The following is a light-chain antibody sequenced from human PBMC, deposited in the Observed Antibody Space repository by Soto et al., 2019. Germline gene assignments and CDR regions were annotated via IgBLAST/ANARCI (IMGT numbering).Light chain of an antibody. CDR3: TSYTSGSTPVL. Sequence: QSALTQPASVSGSPGQSITISCTGTSSDVGGYDHVSWYQHHPGKAPRLIIYEVRKRPSGVRNRFSGSKSGSTASLTISGLQAEDEADYYCTSYTSGSTPVLFGGGTKLTVL. CDR1: SSDVGGYDH. V-gene: IGLV2-14*01. CDR2: EVR. J-gene: IGLJ2*01.